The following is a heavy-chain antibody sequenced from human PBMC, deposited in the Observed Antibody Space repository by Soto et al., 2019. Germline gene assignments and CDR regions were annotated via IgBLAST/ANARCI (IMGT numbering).Heavy chain of an antibody. CDR2: IYYSGNT. Sequence: SETLSLPCTVSCDNISNGDYYWSWIHKPPRKGLEWIGCIYYSGNTYYNPTLKRRFSISVDTSKSQFSLQLSSVTVADTAVYYCVRDFKRYSSPPGPLEYWGLGTLVTVSS. D-gene: IGHD6-13*01. CDR1: CDNISNGDYY. CDR3: VRDFKRYSSPPGPLEY. V-gene: IGHV4-30-4*01. J-gene: IGHJ4*01.